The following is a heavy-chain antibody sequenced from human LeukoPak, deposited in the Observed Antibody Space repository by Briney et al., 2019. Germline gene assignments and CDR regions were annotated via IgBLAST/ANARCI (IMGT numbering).Heavy chain of an antibody. CDR2: IYNSGRT. Sequence: SETLSITCTVSGDSVSGPNYYWNWIRQPPGKGLEWIGYIYNSGRTNYNPSLKSRVTISVDTSKNQVSLKLSSVIAADTAVYYCASTVEMATITYDYWGQGTLVTVSS. CDR3: ASTVEMATITYDY. D-gene: IGHD5-24*01. CDR1: GDSVSGPNYY. V-gene: IGHV4-61*01. J-gene: IGHJ4*02.